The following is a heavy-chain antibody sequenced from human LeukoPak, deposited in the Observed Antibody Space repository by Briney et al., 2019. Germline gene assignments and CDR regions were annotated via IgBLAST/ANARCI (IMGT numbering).Heavy chain of an antibody. J-gene: IGHJ3*02. Sequence: GGSLRLSCAASGFTFDDYAMHWVRQAPGKGLEWVSGISWNSGSIGYADSVKGRFTISRDNAKNPLYLQMNSLRAEDTALYYCAKDIGRFPHALDIWGQGTMVTVSS. CDR1: GFTFDDYA. D-gene: IGHD2-21*01. CDR3: AKDIGRFPHALDI. CDR2: ISWNSGSI. V-gene: IGHV3-9*01.